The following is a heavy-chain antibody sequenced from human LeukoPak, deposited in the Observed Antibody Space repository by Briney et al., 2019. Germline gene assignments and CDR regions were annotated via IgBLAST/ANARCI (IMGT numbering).Heavy chain of an antibody. CDR3: ARAVSGRFDY. CDR2: IYYSGST. D-gene: IGHD6-19*01. CDR1: GGSMSPYH. Sequence: SETLSLTCTVSGGSMSPYHWSWIRQPPGKGLEWTGYIYYSGSTNYNPSLKSRATISVDTSKNQFSLKLSSVTAADTAMYYCARAVSGRFDYWGQGTLVTVSS. J-gene: IGHJ4*02. V-gene: IGHV4-59*08.